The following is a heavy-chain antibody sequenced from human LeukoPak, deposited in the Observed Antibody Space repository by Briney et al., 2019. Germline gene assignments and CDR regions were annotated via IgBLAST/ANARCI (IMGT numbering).Heavy chain of an antibody. CDR2: ISSSSSTI. V-gene: IGHV3-48*04. CDR1: GFTFSSYS. CDR3: AKETSSGWYAHYYGMDV. D-gene: IGHD6-19*01. J-gene: IGHJ6*02. Sequence: GGSLRLSCAASGFTFSSYSMNWVRQAPGKGLEWVSYISSSSSTIYYADSVKGRFTISRDNAKNTLYPQMNSLRAEDTAVYYCAKETSSGWYAHYYGMDVWGQGTTVTVSS.